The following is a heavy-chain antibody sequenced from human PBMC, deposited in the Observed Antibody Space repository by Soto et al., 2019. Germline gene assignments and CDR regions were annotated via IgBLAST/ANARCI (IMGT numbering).Heavy chain of an antibody. D-gene: IGHD5-12*01. CDR3: ARISLSGYSGYDQSYYFDY. CDR2: IYYSGST. CDR1: GGSISSGVYY. Sequence: SETLSLTCPVSGGSISSGVYYWSWIRQHPGKGLEWIGYIYYSGSTYYNPSLKSRVTISVDTSKNQFSLKLSSVTAADTAVYYCARISLSGYSGYDQSYYFDYWGQGTLVTVSS. V-gene: IGHV4-31*03. J-gene: IGHJ4*02.